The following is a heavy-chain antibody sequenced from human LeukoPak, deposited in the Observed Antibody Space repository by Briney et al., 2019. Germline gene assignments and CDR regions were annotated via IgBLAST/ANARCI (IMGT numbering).Heavy chain of an antibody. CDR1: GFPFSVYE. CDR3: ALLAVASDFDY. CDR2: IASSGTTR. J-gene: IGHJ4*02. Sequence: GGSLRLSCAVSGFPFSVYEMKWVRQAPGKGLEWVSNIASSGTTRYYADSVKGRFSISRDNAENSLYLQMNSLRVEDTGIYYCALLAVASDFDYWGQGALVTVSS. V-gene: IGHV3-48*03. D-gene: IGHD6-19*01.